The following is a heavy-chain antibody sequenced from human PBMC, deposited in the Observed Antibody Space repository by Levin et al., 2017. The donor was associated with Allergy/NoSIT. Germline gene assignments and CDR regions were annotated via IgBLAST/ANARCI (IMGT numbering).Heavy chain of an antibody. J-gene: IGHJ5*02. V-gene: IGHV3-23*01. D-gene: IGHD3-16*01. Sequence: GESLKISCAASGFTFSSYAMSWVRQAPGKGLEWVSAISGSGGSTYYADSVKGRFTISRDNSKNTLYLQMNSLRAEDTAVYYCAKGGGRQGWFDPWGQGTLVTVSS. CDR1: GFTFSSYA. CDR3: AKGGGRQGWFDP. CDR2: ISGSGGST.